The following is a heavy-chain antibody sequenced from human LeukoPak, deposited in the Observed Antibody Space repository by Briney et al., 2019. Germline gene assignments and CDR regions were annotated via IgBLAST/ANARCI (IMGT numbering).Heavy chain of an antibody. CDR2: ISSSSSYI. CDR3: AREGIAAIYYFDY. J-gene: IGHJ4*02. D-gene: IGHD6-13*01. Sequence: GGSLRLSCAASGFTFSSYSMNWVRQAPGKGLEWVSSISSSSSYIYYADSVKGRFTISRDNAKNPLYLQMNSLRAEDTAVYYCAREGIAAIYYFDYWGQGTLVTVSS. CDR1: GFTFSSYS. V-gene: IGHV3-21*01.